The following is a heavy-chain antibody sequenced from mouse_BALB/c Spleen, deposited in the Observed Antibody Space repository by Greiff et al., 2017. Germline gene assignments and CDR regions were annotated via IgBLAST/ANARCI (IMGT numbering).Heavy chain of an antibody. Sequence: DVKLVESGGGLVKPGGSLKLSCAASGFTFSSYTMSWVRQTPEKRLEWVATISSGGSYTYYPDSVKGRFTISRDNAKNTLYLQMSSLKSEDTAMYYCTRDSGYYRFDYWGQGTTLTVSS. CDR3: TRDSGYYRFDY. D-gene: IGHD2-3*01. J-gene: IGHJ2*01. CDR2: ISSGGSYT. V-gene: IGHV5-6-4*01. CDR1: GFTFSSYT.